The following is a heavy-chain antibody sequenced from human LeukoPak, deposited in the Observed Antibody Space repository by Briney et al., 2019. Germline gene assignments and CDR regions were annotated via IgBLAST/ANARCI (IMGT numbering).Heavy chain of an antibody. D-gene: IGHD3-22*01. CDR3: AKDREGGYYYDTQGEFDP. V-gene: IGHV3-48*01. Sequence: PGGSLRLSCAASGFTFSSYNMNWVRQAPGKGLEWVSYISSSSSTIYYADSAKGRFTISRDNAKNSLYLQMNSLRAEDTAVYYCAKDREGGYYYDTQGEFDPWGQGTLVTVSS. J-gene: IGHJ5*02. CDR1: GFTFSSYN. CDR2: ISSSSSTI.